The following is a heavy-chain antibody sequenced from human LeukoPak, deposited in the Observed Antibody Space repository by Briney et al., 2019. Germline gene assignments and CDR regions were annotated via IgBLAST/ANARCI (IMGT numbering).Heavy chain of an antibody. D-gene: IGHD6-6*01. V-gene: IGHV4-31*11. CDR3: ASIPVTARPDY. J-gene: IGHJ4*02. Sequence: SETLSLTCAVSGDSISSGGYYWTWVRQHAGKGLEWIGYIHYSGSTYDNPSLKSRLILSVDTSKNQFSLKLSSVTAADTAVYYCASIPVTARPDYWGQGTLVTVSS. CDR2: IHYSGST. CDR1: GDSISSGGYY.